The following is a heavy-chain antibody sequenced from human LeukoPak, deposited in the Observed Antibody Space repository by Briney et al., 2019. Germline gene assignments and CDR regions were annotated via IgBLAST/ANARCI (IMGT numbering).Heavy chain of an antibody. D-gene: IGHD3-22*01. Sequence: GGSLRLSCAASGFTFSSYGMSWVRQAPGKGLEWVSGISGSGGSTYYADSVKGRFTISRDNSKNTLYLRMNSLRAEDTAVYYCAKAVVPVISQHHFDYWGQGTLVTVSS. J-gene: IGHJ4*02. CDR2: ISGSGGST. CDR3: AKAVVPVISQHHFDY. CDR1: GFTFSSYG. V-gene: IGHV3-23*01.